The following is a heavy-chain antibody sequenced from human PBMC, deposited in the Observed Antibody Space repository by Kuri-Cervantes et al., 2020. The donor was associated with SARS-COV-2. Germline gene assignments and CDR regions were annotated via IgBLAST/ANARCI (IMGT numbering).Heavy chain of an antibody. CDR3: ARSQGEWDLLVPIAY. CDR2: IDDSGVNT. CDR1: RFTFRNYA. J-gene: IGHJ4*02. D-gene: IGHD1-26*01. Sequence: GGSLRLSCAASRFTFRNYALNWVRQAPGRWLKWVSIIDDSGVNTYYADSVRGRFTISRDNSKNTLYLQMNNLRADDTAVYYCARSQGEWDLLVPIAYWGRGTLVTVSS. V-gene: IGHV3-23*01.